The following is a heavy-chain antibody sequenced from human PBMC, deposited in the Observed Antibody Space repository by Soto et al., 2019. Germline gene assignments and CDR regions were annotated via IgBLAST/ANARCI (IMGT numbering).Heavy chain of an antibody. CDR3: ARTHEIGYSSGWYDY. V-gene: IGHV1-18*01. CDR2: ISAYNGNT. Sequence: ASVKVSCKASGYTFTSYGISWVRQAPGQGLEWMGWISAYNGNTNYAQKLQGRVTMTTDTSTSTAYMELRSLRSDDTAVYYCARTHEIGYSSGWYDYWGQGTLVTVSS. D-gene: IGHD6-19*01. CDR1: GYTFTSYG. J-gene: IGHJ4*02.